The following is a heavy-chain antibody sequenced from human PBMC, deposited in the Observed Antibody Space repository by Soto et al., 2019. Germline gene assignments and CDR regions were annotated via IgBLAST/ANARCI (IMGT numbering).Heavy chain of an antibody. D-gene: IGHD6-13*01. CDR1: GGTFSSYT. V-gene: IGHV1-69*02. CDR3: ARGLAAAGTCMAV. CDR2: IIPILGIA. J-gene: IGHJ6*02. Sequence: QVQLVQSGAEVKKPGSSVKVSCKASGGTFSSYTISWVRQAPGQGLEWMGRIIPILGIANYAQKFQGRVTITADKPTSTAYMELSSLRSEDTAVYYCARGLAAAGTCMAVWGQGTTVTVSS.